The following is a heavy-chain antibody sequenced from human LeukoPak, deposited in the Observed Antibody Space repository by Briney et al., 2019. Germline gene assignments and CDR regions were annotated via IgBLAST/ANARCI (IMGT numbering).Heavy chain of an antibody. D-gene: IGHD3-22*01. CDR1: RFTFSTYW. Sequence: TGGSLRLSCAASRFTFSTYWMHWVRQAPGKGLEWVSAISGSGGSTYYADSVKGRFTISRDNSKNALYLQMNSLRAEDTAVYYCAKPRITMIVVVTPPDYWGQGTLVTVSS. V-gene: IGHV3-23*01. CDR2: ISGSGGST. J-gene: IGHJ4*02. CDR3: AKPRITMIVVVTPPDY.